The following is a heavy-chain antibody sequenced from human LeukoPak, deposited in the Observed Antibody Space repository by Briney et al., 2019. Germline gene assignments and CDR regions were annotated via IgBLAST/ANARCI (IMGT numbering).Heavy chain of an antibody. V-gene: IGHV4-34*01. J-gene: IGHJ6*02. CDR3: ARGQAAAGTGDYYYGMDV. Sequence: PSETLSLTCAVYGGSFSGYYWNWIRQPPGKGLEWIGEINHSGSTNYNPSLKSRVTISVDTSKNQFSLKLSSVTAADTAVYYCARGQAAAGTGDYYYGMDVWGQGTTVTVSS. CDR2: INHSGST. D-gene: IGHD6-13*01. CDR1: GGSFSGYY.